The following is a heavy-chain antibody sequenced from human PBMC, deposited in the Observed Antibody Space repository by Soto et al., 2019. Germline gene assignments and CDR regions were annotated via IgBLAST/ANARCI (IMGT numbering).Heavy chain of an antibody. V-gene: IGHV4-59*01. CDR1: GGSISSYY. Sequence: SETLSLTCTVSGGSISSYYWSWIRQPPGKGLEWIGYIYYSGSTNYNPSLKGRVTISVDTSKNQFSLKLSPVTAADTAVYYCARDRVAFDYWGQGTLVTVSS. D-gene: IGHD5-12*01. J-gene: IGHJ4*02. CDR2: IYYSGST. CDR3: ARDRVAFDY.